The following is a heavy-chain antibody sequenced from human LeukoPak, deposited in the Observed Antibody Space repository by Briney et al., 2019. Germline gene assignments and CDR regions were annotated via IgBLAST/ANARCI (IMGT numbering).Heavy chain of an antibody. J-gene: IGHJ4*02. V-gene: IGHV3-23*01. CDR3: ARVDSGNYDY. CDR2: IDGSDGAS. Sequence: GGSLRLSCAASGFRFSSYVMSWVRQAPGKGLAYVSSIDGSDGASYYADSVKGRFTISRDNSKNTLFLQMNSLRVEDTAVYYCARVDSGNYDYWGQGTLLTVSS. D-gene: IGHD1-26*01. CDR1: GFRFSSYV.